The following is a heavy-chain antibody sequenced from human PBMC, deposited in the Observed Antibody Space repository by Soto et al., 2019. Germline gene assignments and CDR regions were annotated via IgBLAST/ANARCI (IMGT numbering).Heavy chain of an antibody. D-gene: IGHD4-17*01. J-gene: IGHJ4*02. Sequence: GDSVKVSCKASGGTFSSYAISWVRQAPGQGLEWMGGIIPIFGTANYAQKFQGRVTITADESTSTAYMELSSLRSEDTAVYYCARLPYGDYPHYFAYWAQGTLVTVS. CDR3: ARLPYGDYPHYFAY. V-gene: IGHV1-69*13. CDR2: IIPIFGTA. CDR1: GGTFSSYA.